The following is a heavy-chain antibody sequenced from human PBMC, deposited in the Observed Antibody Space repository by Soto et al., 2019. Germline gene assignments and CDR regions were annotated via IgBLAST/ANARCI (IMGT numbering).Heavy chain of an antibody. CDR2: INPDGGSA. J-gene: IGHJ6*02. Sequence: QVQLVQSGAEVKVPGASLKVSCKASGYAFTSYYIHWVRQAPGQGLEWMGIINPDGGSASYPQKFLGRVSLARDTSTSTVYMAMSRLSSEDSATYYWARDTNVALTFHFFGMDVWGRGTTVIVSS. CDR1: GYAFTSYY. V-gene: IGHV1-46*01. CDR3: ARDTNVALTFHFFGMDV.